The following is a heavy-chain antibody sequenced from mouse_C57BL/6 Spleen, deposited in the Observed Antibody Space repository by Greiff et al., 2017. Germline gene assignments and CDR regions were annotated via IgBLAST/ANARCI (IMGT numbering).Heavy chain of an antibody. CDR3: TRLLRAHWYFDV. D-gene: IGHD2-3*01. J-gene: IGHJ1*03. V-gene: IGHV6-3*01. CDR1: GFTFSNYW. Sequence: EVKLMESGGGLVQPGGSMKLSCVASGFTFSNYWMNWVRQSPEKGLEWVAQIRLKSDNYATHYAESVKGRFTISRDDSKSSVYLQMNNLRAEDTGIYYCTRLLRAHWYFDVWGTGTTVTVSS. CDR2: IRLKSDNYAT.